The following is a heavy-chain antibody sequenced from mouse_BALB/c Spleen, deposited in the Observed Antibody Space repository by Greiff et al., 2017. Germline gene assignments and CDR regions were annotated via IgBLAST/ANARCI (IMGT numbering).Heavy chain of an antibody. J-gene: IGHJ2*01. CDR3: ARSYGSTSPYYFDY. D-gene: IGHD1-1*01. CDR1: GYTFTSYV. Sequence: VHVKQSGPELVKPGASVKMSCKASGYTFTSYVMHWVKQKPGQGLEWIGYINPYNDGTKYNEKFKVKATLTSDKSSSTAYMELSSLTSEDSAVYYCARSYGSTSPYYFDYWGQGTTLTVSS. V-gene: IGHV1-14*01. CDR2: INPYNDGT.